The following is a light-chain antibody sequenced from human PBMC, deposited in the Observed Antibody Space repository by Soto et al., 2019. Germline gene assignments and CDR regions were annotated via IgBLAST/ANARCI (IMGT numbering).Light chain of an antibody. J-gene: IGKJ5*01. CDR1: QSVSNN. CDR3: QQYHNWPPIT. CDR2: GAS. Sequence: EIVMTQSPAIQSLSPPATATLSSRTSQSVSNNLTWYQQKPGQPPRLLIYGASTRATGVPARFSGWGSGTEFTLTISSLQSEDFAVYYCQQYHNWPPITFGQGTRLEIK. V-gene: IGKV3-15*01.